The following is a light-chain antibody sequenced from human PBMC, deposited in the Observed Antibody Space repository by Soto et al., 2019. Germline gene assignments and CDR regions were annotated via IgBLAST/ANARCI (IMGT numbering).Light chain of an antibody. V-gene: IGLV2-14*03. Sequence: QSVLTQPASVSGSPGQSITLSCTGTGSDVGAYNYVSWYQHHPDTAPKLMIYDVKNRPSGVSDRFSGSKSGNTASLTISGLQAEDEADYYCNSYTTSNTYVFGIGTKLTVL. J-gene: IGLJ1*01. CDR1: GSDVGAYNY. CDR2: DVK. CDR3: NSYTTSNTYV.